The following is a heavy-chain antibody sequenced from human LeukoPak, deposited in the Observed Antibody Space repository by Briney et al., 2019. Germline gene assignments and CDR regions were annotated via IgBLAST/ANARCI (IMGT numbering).Heavy chain of an antibody. CDR3: ARDRGGYNTLGFNY. D-gene: IGHD5-24*01. J-gene: IGHJ4*02. Sequence: SETLSLTCAVSGGSISSSNWWSWVRQPPGKGLEWIGEISHIGSTNYNPSLMSRVTIAVDKSKNQFSLRLRSVTASDTAVYYCARDRGGYNTLGFNYWGQGTLVTVSS. CDR1: GGSISSSNW. CDR2: ISHIGST. V-gene: IGHV4-4*02.